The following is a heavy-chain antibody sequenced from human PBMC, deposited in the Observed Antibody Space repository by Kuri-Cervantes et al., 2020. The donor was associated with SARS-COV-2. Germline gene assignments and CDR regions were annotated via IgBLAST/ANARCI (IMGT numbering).Heavy chain of an antibody. V-gene: IGHV4-38-2*02. CDR1: RYSISSGYY. J-gene: IGHJ2*01. D-gene: IGHD3-3*01. Sequence: ESLKISCAVSRYSISSGYYWGWIRQPPGKGLEWIGSIYHSGSTYYNPSLKSRVTISVDTSKNQFSLKLSSVTAADTAVYYCARDRATIFGVVTPSWYFDLWGRGTLVTVSS. CDR3: ARDRATIFGVVTPSWYFDL. CDR2: IYHSGST.